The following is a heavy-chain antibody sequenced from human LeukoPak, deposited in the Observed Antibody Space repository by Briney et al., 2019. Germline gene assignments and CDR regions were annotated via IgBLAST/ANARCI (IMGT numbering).Heavy chain of an antibody. D-gene: IGHD2-8*01. J-gene: IGHJ4*02. CDR3: AKELYGNPSGY. CDR2: ISGDGGTI. CDR1: GFTLRTSA. V-gene: IGHV3-23*01. Sequence: GGSLRLSCAASGFTLRTSAMSWVRQAPGKGLEWVSAISGDGGTISYAASVRGRFTISRDNAKNTLFLQMSSLRAGDTALYYCAKELYGNPSGYWGQGTRVTVSS.